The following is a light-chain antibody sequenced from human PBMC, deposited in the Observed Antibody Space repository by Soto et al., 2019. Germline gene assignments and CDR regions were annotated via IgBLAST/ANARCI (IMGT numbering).Light chain of an antibody. V-gene: IGKV3-20*01. CDR3: QHYGNSPWT. CDR1: QTVSSSY. Sequence: EIVLTQSPDTLSLSPGERATLSCRASQTVSSSYLAWFQQIPGQAPRLLIYGASSRATGIPDRFSGSGSGTDFSLTISRLEPEDFAIYYCQHYGNSPWTFGQGTRVQI. CDR2: GAS. J-gene: IGKJ1*01.